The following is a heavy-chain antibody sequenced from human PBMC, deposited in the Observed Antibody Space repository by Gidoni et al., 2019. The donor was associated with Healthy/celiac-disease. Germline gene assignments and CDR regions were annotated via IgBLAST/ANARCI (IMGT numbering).Heavy chain of an antibody. Sequence: EVQLVESGGGLVRPGGSLRPSCAASGFTFSSHSMNRVRQAPGKGLEWVSSISSSSSYIYYADSVKGRFTISRDNAKNSLYLQMNSLRAEDTAVYYCARDLGMATTYWGQGTLVTVSS. CDR2: ISSSSSYI. CDR1: GFTFSSHS. CDR3: ARDLGMATTY. V-gene: IGHV3-21*01. D-gene: IGHD3-16*01. J-gene: IGHJ4*02.